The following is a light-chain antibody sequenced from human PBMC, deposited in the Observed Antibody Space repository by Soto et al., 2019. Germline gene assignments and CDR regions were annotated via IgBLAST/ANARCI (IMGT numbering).Light chain of an antibody. CDR2: KAS. J-gene: IGKJ1*01. V-gene: IGKV1-5*03. CDR1: QSISSW. CDR3: QQYNSSPT. Sequence: SASVGDRVTITCRASQSISSWLAWYQQKPGKAPKLLIYKASSLESGVPSRFSGSGSGTEFTLTISSLQPDDFATYYCQQYNSSPTFGQGTKVEIK.